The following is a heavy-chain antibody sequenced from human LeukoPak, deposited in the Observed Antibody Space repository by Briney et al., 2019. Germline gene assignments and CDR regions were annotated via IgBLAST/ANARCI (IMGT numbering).Heavy chain of an antibody. CDR1: GGSIGSSSYC. V-gene: IGHV4-39*01. Sequence: PSETLSLTCSVSGGSIGSSSYCWGWIRQPPGKGLEWIGTICYSGSTFHNPSLKSRVTLSVDTSKNQFSLKLSSVTAADTAVYYCARTENYIPEDCFDPWGQGTLVTVSS. J-gene: IGHJ5*02. CDR2: ICYSGST. CDR3: ARTENYIPEDCFDP. D-gene: IGHD5-24*01.